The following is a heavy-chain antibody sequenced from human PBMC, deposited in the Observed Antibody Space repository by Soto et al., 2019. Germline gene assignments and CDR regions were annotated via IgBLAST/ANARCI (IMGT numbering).Heavy chain of an antibody. D-gene: IGHD3-16*01. CDR2: ISAYNGNT. CDR3: ARGGPPIDY. V-gene: IGHV1-18*01. Sequence: QVQLVQSGAEVKKPGASVKVSCKASGYTFTNFGISWVRQAPGQGLEWMGWISAYNGNTNYAQKFQGRVTMTTDTPTSTAYRGVGSLRFDATAVYSWARGGPPIDYWGQGPLVTVSS. CDR1: GYTFTNFG. J-gene: IGHJ4*02.